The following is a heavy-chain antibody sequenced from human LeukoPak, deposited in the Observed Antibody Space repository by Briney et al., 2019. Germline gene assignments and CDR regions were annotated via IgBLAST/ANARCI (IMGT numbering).Heavy chain of an antibody. D-gene: IGHD3-10*01. CDR3: ARVRGPQLSYFDY. Sequence: PGGSLRLSCAASGFTFSTYSMNWVRQAPGKGLEWVSSISSGSSYIYYADSVKGRFTISRDNAKNSLYLQMNSLRAEDTAVYYCARVRGPQLSYFDYWGQGPLVTVSS. V-gene: IGHV3-21*01. CDR1: GFTFSTYS. J-gene: IGHJ4*02. CDR2: ISSGSSYI.